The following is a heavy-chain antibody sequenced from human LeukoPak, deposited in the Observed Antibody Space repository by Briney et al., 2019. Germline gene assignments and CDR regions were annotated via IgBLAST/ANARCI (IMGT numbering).Heavy chain of an antibody. CDR1: GFTFSSYW. Sequence: GGSLRLSCAASGFTFSSYWMHWVRQAPGKGLEWVSSISSSSSYIYYADSVKGRFTISRDNSKNTLYLQMNSLRAEDTAVYYCARVGACSGGSCYSGWFDPWGQGTLVTVSS. CDR2: ISSSSSYI. J-gene: IGHJ5*02. V-gene: IGHV3-21*01. CDR3: ARVGACSGGSCYSGWFDP. D-gene: IGHD2-15*01.